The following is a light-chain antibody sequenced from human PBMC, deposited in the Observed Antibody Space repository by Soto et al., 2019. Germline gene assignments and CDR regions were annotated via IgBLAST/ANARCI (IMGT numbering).Light chain of an antibody. V-gene: IGKV3-20*01. Sequence: ELVLTQSPGTLSLSAGERATLSCRASQSVSSSYLAWYQQKPGQAPRLLIYGESSRATGIPDRFSGSGSGTDLNLTISRLEPEDFAVYYCQKYGSSPRTCGQGTKVDIK. J-gene: IGKJ1*01. CDR3: QKYGSSPRT. CDR2: GES. CDR1: QSVSSSY.